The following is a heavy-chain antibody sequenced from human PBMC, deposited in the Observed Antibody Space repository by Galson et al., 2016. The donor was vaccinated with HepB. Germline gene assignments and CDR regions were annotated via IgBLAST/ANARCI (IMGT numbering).Heavy chain of an antibody. CDR2: ISWNSGSL. CDR1: GFSFDAFA. V-gene: IGHV3-9*01. Sequence: SLRLSCAASGFSFDAFAMHWVRQAPGKGLEWVSGISWNSGSLGYAESVKGRFTISRDNAKNSLFLQMNSLRAEDTALYYCAKDSSPYYFDSSGDYWGQGTLVTVSS. J-gene: IGHJ4*02. D-gene: IGHD3-22*01. CDR3: AKDSSPYYFDSSGDY.